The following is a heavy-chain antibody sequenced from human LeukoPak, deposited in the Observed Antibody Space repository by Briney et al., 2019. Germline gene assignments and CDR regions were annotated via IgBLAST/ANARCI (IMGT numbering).Heavy chain of an antibody. D-gene: IGHD5-18*01. J-gene: IGHJ5*02. CDR1: GYTFTSYG. CDR2: ISAYYGNT. V-gene: IGHV1-18*01. Sequence: ASVKVSCKASGYTFTSYGISWVRQAPGQGLEWMRWISAYYGNTNYAQKLRGRVTMTTDTSTSTAYMELRSLRSDDTAVYYCANSMGGYSYGTNWFDPWGQGTLVTVSS. CDR3: ANSMGGYSYGTNWFDP.